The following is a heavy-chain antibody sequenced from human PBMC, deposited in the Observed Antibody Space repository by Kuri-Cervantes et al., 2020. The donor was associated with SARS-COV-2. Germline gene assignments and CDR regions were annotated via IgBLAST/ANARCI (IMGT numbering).Heavy chain of an antibody. CDR1: GFTFSSYW. Sequence: GESLEISCAASGFTFSSYWMHWVRQAPGMGLVWVSRINNDGSSTSYADFVKGRVTISRDNAKNTAYLQIHSLRADDTAVYCCARHDSLKSWGQGTLVTVSS. D-gene: IGHD3-3*01. CDR2: INNDGSST. CDR3: ARHDSLKS. J-gene: IGHJ5*02. V-gene: IGHV3-74*01.